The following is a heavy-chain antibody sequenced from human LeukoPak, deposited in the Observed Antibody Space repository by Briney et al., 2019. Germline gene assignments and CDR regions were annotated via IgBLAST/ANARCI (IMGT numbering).Heavy chain of an antibody. V-gene: IGHV4-38-2*02. CDR2: IYHSGST. Sequence: SETLSLTCTVSGYSISSGYYWGWIRQPPGKGLEWIGSIYHSGSTYYNPSLKSRVTISVDTSKNQFSLKLSSVTAADTAVYYCARDRGYGGNYMDVWGKGTTVTVSS. CDR1: GYSISSGYY. J-gene: IGHJ6*03. D-gene: IGHD4-23*01. CDR3: ARDRGYGGNYMDV.